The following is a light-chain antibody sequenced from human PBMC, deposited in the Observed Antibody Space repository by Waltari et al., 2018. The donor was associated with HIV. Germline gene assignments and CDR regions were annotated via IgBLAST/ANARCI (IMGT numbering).Light chain of an antibody. V-gene: IGLV1-47*01. J-gene: IGLJ2*01. CDR1: SSNIGSNY. CDR3: AAWGNSLSLL. CDR2: RNT. Sequence: QSVLTQPPSASGTPGQRVTISCSGSSSNIGSNYVYWYQQLPGTAPKLLLYRNTQRPAGVPDRFSGSKSGTSASRAISGLRSEDEADYYCAAWGNSLSLLFGGGTKLTVL.